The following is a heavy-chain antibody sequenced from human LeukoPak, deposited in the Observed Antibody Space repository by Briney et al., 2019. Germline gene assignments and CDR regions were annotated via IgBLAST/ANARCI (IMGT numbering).Heavy chain of an antibody. CDR1: RYTFTSYD. CDR2: MNPNSGNT. D-gene: IGHD3-3*01. CDR3: ARDGRRYYDFWRAPSYYYYMDV. J-gene: IGHJ6*03. Sequence: ASVKVSCKASRYTFTSYDINWVRQATGQGLEWMGWMNPNSGNTGYAQKFQGRVTMTRNTSISTAYMELSSLRSEDTAVYYCARDGRRYYDFWRAPSYYYYMDVWGKGTTVTVSS. V-gene: IGHV1-8*01.